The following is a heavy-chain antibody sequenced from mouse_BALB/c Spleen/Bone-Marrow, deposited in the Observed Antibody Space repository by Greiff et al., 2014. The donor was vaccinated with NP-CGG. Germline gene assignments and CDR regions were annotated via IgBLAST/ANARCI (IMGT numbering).Heavy chain of an antibody. V-gene: IGHV3-1*02. CDR1: GYSITSGYS. CDR2: IHYSGRT. CDR3: TRDDYDVMAH. Sequence: DVQLKESGPDMVKPSQSLSLTCTVTGYSITSGYSWHWIRQFPGNKLEWMGYIHYSGRTNYNPSLKSRISITRDTSKNQFFLQLNSVTTEDTATYYCTRDDYDVMAHWGQGPSVTGST. J-gene: IGHJ4*01.